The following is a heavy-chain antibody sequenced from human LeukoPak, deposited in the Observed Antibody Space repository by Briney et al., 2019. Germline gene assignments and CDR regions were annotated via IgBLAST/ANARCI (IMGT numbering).Heavy chain of an antibody. Sequence: PGGSLRLYCAASGFTFSSYEMNWVRQAPGKGLEWLSHISNSGSSIQYADSVKGRFTISRDNAKNSLYLQMNSLRVEDTAVYYCARTRDGPFAYWGQGTLVTVSS. CDR1: GFTFSSYE. J-gene: IGHJ4*02. V-gene: IGHV3-48*03. CDR3: ARTRDGPFAY. D-gene: IGHD5-24*01. CDR2: ISNSGSSI.